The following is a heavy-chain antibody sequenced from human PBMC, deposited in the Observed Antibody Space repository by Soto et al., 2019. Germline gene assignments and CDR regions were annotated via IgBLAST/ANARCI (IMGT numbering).Heavy chain of an antibody. J-gene: IGHJ4*02. CDR3: TRGPRPISTGTGAY. CDR2: IYNDGTYS. V-gene: IGHV3-74*01. CDR1: GFIFNMYW. Sequence: ASLRLSCAPSGFIFNMYWMHWVRQSPGKGLVWISRIYNDGTYSDYADSVRGRFTISRDNVNDTLYLQMNNLRAEDSGLYYCTRGPRPISTGTGAYWGQGTQVTVSS. D-gene: IGHD3-10*01.